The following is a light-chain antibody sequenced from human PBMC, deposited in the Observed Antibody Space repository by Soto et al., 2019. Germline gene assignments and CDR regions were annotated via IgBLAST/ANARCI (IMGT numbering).Light chain of an antibody. V-gene: IGKV3-20*01. Sequence: EIVLTQSPGTLSLSPGERATLSSRASHTISSSYLAWYQQKPGQAPRLRMYGISRRATGIPDRFSGSGSGTDFTLTITRLEPEDFAVYYCQQYVTSSPRTCGQGKKVEIK. J-gene: IGKJ1*01. CDR1: HTISSSY. CDR2: GIS. CDR3: QQYVTSSPRT.